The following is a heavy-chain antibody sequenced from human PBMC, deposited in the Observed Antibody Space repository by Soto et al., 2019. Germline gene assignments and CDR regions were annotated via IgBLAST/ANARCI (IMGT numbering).Heavy chain of an antibody. Sequence: PSETLSLTCTVSGGSISSYYWSWIRQPPGKGLEWIGYIYYSGRTNYNPSLKSRVTISVDTSKNQFSLKLSSVTAADTAVYCWARDRAWDSSSSSCRGYYYYGMVVWGQGTMVTVSS. V-gene: IGHV4-59*01. CDR1: GGSISSYY. J-gene: IGHJ6*02. D-gene: IGHD6-6*01. CDR2: IYYSGRT. CDR3: ARDRAWDSSSSSCRGYYYYGMVV.